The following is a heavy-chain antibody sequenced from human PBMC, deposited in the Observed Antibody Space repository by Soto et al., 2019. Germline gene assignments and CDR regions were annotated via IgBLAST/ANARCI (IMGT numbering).Heavy chain of an antibody. D-gene: IGHD3-9*01. V-gene: IGHV3-48*01. CDR3: ARGAHVLRYFDWLTPFDY. Sequence: GGSLRLSCATSGFTFSSYSMNWVRQAPGKGLEWVSYISSSSSTIYYADSVKGRFTISRDNAKNSLYLQMNSLRAEDTAVYYCARGAHVLRYFDWLTPFDYWGQGTLVTVSS. CDR2: ISSSSSTI. J-gene: IGHJ4*02. CDR1: GFTFSSYS.